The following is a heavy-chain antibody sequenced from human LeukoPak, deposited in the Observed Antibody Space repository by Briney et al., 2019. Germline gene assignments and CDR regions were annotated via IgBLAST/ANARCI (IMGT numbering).Heavy chain of an antibody. Sequence: PGRSLRLSCAASGLTFSSYGIHWVRQAPGKGLEWVAFIWYDGSNKYYADSVKGRFTISRDNSKNTLYLQMSSLRAEDTAVYYCARDSSTHSYYYYYYGMDVWGQGTTVTVSS. D-gene: IGHD6-13*01. CDR2: IWYDGSNK. J-gene: IGHJ6*02. CDR1: GLTFSSYG. CDR3: ARDSSTHSYYYYYYGMDV. V-gene: IGHV3-33*01.